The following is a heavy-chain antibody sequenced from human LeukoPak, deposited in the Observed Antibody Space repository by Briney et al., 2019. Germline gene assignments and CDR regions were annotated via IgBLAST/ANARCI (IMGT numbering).Heavy chain of an antibody. CDR3: AREGSYGDYLWFDP. CDR2: ISWNSGSI. J-gene: IGHJ5*02. Sequence: GRSLRLSCAASGFTFDDYAMRWVRHAPGKGREWVSGISWNSGSIGYADSVKGRFTISRDNAKNSLYLQMNSLRAEDTALYYCAREGSYGDYLWFDPWGQGTLVTVSS. D-gene: IGHD4-17*01. CDR1: GFTFDDYA. V-gene: IGHV3-9*01.